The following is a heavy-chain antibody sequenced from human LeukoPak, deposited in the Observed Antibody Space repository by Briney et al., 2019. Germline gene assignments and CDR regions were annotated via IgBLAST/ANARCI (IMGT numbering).Heavy chain of an antibody. J-gene: IGHJ3*02. CDR3: ARSYCSSSCYAVGAFDI. D-gene: IGHD2-2*01. CDR2: IHYSGST. CDR1: GGSISSSTHY. V-gene: IGHV4-39*01. Sequence: SETLSLTCTVSGGSISSSTHYWGWIRQPPGKGLEWMGSIHYSGSTYYNPSLKSRVTISVDMSKNQFSLKLSSVTAADTAVYYCARSYCSSSCYAVGAFDIWGQGTVVTVSS.